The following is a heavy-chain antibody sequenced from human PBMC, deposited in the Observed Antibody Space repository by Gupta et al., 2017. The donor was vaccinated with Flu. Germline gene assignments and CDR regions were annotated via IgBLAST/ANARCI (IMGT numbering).Heavy chain of an antibody. V-gene: IGHV3-7*01. Sequence: VQLVESGGGLVQPGGSLRLSWAASGFTFRSYWMDWVRQAPGKGLEWVANIAADDTVKNYADSVKGRFTISRDDARNSLYLQMNSLRDGDTAVYYCARNRGWQQFDYWGQGALVTVSS. CDR1: GFTFRSYW. CDR3: ARNRGWQQFDY. D-gene: IGHD3-10*01. J-gene: IGHJ4*02. CDR2: IAADDTVK.